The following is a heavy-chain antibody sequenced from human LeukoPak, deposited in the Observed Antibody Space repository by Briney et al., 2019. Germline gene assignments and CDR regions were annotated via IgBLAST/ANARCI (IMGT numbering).Heavy chain of an antibody. D-gene: IGHD4-17*01. CDR3: ARGALTTASHFDY. Sequence: GGSLRLSCAASGFTFSSNYMGWVRQAPGKGLERVSVIYSGGSTYYADSVKGRFTISRDNSKNTLYLQMNSLRTEDPGVYYCARGALTTASHFDYWGQGTLVTVSS. CDR2: IYSGGST. J-gene: IGHJ4*02. CDR1: GFTFSSNY. V-gene: IGHV3-53*01.